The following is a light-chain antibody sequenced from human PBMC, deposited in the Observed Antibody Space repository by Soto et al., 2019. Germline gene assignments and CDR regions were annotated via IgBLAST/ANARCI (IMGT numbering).Light chain of an antibody. CDR2: EVS. V-gene: IGLV2-14*01. CDR3: SSYTTNITPVV. J-gene: IGLJ2*01. CDR1: NSDVGGYNY. Sequence: QSALTQPASVSGSPGQSITISCTGTNSDVGGYNYVSWYQQHPGKAPKLMIYEVSNRPSGVSDRFSGSKSGNTASLTISGLQAEDEADYYCSSYTTNITPVVFGGGTKLTVL.